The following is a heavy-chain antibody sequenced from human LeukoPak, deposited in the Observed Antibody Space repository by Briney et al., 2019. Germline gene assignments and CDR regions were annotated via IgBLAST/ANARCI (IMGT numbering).Heavy chain of an antibody. J-gene: IGHJ5*02. CDR3: ARGYSGRKQLLRFYKFDP. D-gene: IGHD4-11*01. Sequence: GGSLRLSCAASGFTFSSYWMSWVRQAPGKGLEWVANIKQDGSEKYYVDSVKGRFTISRDNAKNSLYLQMNSLRAEDTAVYYCARGYSGRKQLLRFYKFDPWGQGTLVTVSS. V-gene: IGHV3-7*01. CDR1: GFTFSSYW. CDR2: IKQDGSEK.